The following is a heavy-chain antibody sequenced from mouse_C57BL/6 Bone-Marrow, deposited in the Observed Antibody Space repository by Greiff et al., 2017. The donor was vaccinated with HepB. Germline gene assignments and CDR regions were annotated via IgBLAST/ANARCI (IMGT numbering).Heavy chain of an antibody. Sequence: EVKLQQSGPELVKPGASVKMSCKASGYTFTDYNMHWVKQSHGKSLEWIGYINPNNGGTSYNQKFKGKATLTVNKSSSTAYMELRSLTSEDSAVYYCARRRGSSSFAMDYWGQGTSVTVSS. J-gene: IGHJ4*01. V-gene: IGHV1-22*01. CDR2: INPNNGGT. CDR1: GYTFTDYN. CDR3: ARRRGSSSFAMDY. D-gene: IGHD1-1*01.